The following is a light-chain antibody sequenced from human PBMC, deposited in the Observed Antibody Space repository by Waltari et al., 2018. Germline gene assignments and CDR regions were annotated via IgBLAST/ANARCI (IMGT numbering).Light chain of an antibody. J-gene: IGKJ3*01. CDR2: AAS. CDR3: QQLNSYPRGLFT. Sequence: IQLTQSPSSLSASVGDRVTITCRASQGISSYLAWYQQKPGKAPKLLIYAASTLQSGVPSRFSGSGSGKDFTLTISSLQPEDFATYYCQQLNSYPRGLFTFGPGTKVDIK. V-gene: IGKV1-9*01. CDR1: QGISSY.